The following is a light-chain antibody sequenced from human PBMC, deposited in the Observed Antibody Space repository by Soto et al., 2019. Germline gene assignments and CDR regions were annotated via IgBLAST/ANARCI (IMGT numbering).Light chain of an antibody. CDR3: QHAYSTPWT. CDR2: AAS. J-gene: IGKJ1*01. CDR1: QTISFY. V-gene: IGKV1-39*01. Sequence: DIQMTQSPSSLSASVGDRVTITCRASQTISFYLNWYQQKPGKAPKLLIYAASNLQSGVPSRFSASGSGTEFTLTLNSLQPEEFATYYCQHAYSTPWTFGQGTKVEIK.